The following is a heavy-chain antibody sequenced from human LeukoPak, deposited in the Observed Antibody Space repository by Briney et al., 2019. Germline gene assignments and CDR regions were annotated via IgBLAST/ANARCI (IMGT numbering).Heavy chain of an antibody. CDR3: ARVYYDSSGYIIDY. D-gene: IGHD3-22*01. Sequence: NASETLSLTCTVSGGSISSYYWSWIRQPPGKGLEWIGYIYYSGSTNYNPSLKSRVTISVDTSKNQFSLKLSSVTAADTAVYYCARVYYDSSGYIIDYWGQGTLVTVSS. CDR1: GGSISSYY. J-gene: IGHJ4*02. V-gene: IGHV4-59*01. CDR2: IYYSGST.